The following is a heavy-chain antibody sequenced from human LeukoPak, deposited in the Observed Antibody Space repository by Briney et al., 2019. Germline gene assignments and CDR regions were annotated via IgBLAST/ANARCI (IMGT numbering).Heavy chain of an antibody. J-gene: IGHJ4*02. CDR3: ARSYCSGGSCFFTFDY. D-gene: IGHD2-15*01. V-gene: IGHV1-3*03. Sequence: HAASVKVSCKASGYTFTSYAMHWVRQAPGQRLEWMGWINAGNGNTKYSREFQGRVTITRDTSASTAYMELSSLRSEDMAVYYCARSYCSGGSCFFTFDYWGQGTLVTVSS. CDR2: INAGNGNT. CDR1: GYTFTSYA.